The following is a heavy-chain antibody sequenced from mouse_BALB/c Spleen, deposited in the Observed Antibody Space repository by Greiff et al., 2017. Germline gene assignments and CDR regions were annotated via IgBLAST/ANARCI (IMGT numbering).Heavy chain of an antibody. CDR1: GYSITSDYA. Sequence: EVHLVESGPGLVKPSQSLSLTCTVTGYSITSDYAWNWIRQFPGNKLEWMGYISYSGSTSYNPSLKSRISITRDTSKNQFFLQLNSVTTEDTATYYCAQTTVVNWYFDVWGAGTTVTVSS. CDR2: ISYSGST. D-gene: IGHD1-1*01. CDR3: AQTTVVNWYFDV. J-gene: IGHJ1*01. V-gene: IGHV3-2*02.